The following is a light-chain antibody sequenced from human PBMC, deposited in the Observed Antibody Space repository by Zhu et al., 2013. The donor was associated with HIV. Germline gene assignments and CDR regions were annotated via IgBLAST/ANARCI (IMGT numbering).Light chain of an antibody. Sequence: AFQLTQSPSALSASVGDRVTITCRASQRINNWVAWYQQSPGKAPKLLIYTAYTLQNGVPSRFSGSGSGTDFTLTISDLQSEDFATYYCQQYYSYPYTFGQGTKLEI. V-gene: IGKV1-8*01. CDR1: QRINNW. J-gene: IGKJ2*01. CDR3: QQYYSYPYT. CDR2: TAY.